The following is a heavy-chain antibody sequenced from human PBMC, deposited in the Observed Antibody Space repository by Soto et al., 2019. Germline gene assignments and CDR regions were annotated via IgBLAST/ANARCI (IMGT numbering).Heavy chain of an antibody. J-gene: IGHJ5*02. V-gene: IGHV3-11*04. CDR2: ISGSGRTI. CDR3: ARLPFTWGWFDP. CDR1: GIVFSDY. D-gene: IGHD3-16*01. Sequence: QVQLVESGGGLVKPGGSLRLSCAASGIVFSDYMSWVRQAPGKGLEWLAYISGSGRTIYSADSVKGRFTISRDNATNSLYLQMSNVRTEDTAVYSCARLPFTWGWFDPWGQGTLVTVSS.